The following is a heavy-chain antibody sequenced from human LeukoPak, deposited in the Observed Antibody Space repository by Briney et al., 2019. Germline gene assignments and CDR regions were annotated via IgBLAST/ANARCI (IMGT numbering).Heavy chain of an antibody. CDR2: INPNSGAT. J-gene: IGHJ5*02. D-gene: IGHD6-13*01. Sequence: ASVTVSCKTSGYTFTAYYIHWVRQAPGQGPEWMAWINPNSGATNYGQKFQGRVSMTWDTSISTVYMQLSRLTSDDTAVYYCAREGASNSWYHWLDPWGQGTLVTVSS. CDR1: GYTFTAYY. CDR3: AREGASNSWYHWLDP. V-gene: IGHV1-2*02.